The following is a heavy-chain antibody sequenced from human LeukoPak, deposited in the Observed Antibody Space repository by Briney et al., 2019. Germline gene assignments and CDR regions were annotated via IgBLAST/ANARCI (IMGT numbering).Heavy chain of an antibody. J-gene: IGHJ4*02. D-gene: IGHD2-2*01. V-gene: IGHV3-48*03. Sequence: GGSLRLSCAASGFTFSSYEMNWFRQAPGKGLEWVSYISSSGSTIYYADSVKGRFTISRDNAKNSLYLQMNSLRAEDTAVYYCARDRGGYCSSTSCPAGYWGQGTLVTVSS. CDR1: GFTFSSYE. CDR3: ARDRGGYCSSTSCPAGY. CDR2: ISSSGSTI.